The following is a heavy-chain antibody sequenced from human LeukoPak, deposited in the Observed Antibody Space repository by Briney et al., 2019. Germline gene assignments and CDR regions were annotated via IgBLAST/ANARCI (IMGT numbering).Heavy chain of an antibody. CDR2: IIPIFGTA. Sequence: SVKVSCKASGGTFSSYAISWVRQAPGQGLELMGGIIPIFGTANYAQKFQGRVTITADESTSTAYMELSSLRSEDTAVYYCARDYGGKYYFDYWGQGTLVTVSS. V-gene: IGHV1-69*13. CDR1: GGTFSSYA. D-gene: IGHD4-23*01. CDR3: ARDYGGKYYFDY. J-gene: IGHJ4*02.